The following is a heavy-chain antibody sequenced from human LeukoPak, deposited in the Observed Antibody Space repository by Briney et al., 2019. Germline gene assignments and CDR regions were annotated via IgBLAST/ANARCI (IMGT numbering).Heavy chain of an antibody. CDR2: ISGSGGST. J-gene: IGHJ6*02. CDR1: GFTFSSYA. V-gene: IGHV3-23*01. D-gene: IGHD3-10*01. Sequence: GGSLRLSCAASGFTFSSYAMSWVRQAPGKGLEWVSAISGSGGSTYYADSVKGRFTISRDNSKNTLYLQMNSLRAEDTAVYYCAKDSGSGSYYLSGYYYYGMDVWGQGTTVTVSS. CDR3: AKDSGSGSYYLSGYYYYGMDV.